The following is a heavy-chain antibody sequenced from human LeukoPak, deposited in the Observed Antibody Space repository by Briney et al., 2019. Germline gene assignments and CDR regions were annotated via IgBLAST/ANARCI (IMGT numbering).Heavy chain of an antibody. D-gene: IGHD2-2*01. CDR3: ARARYANAWYAFDI. J-gene: IGHJ3*02. CDR1: GGXVSSYY. V-gene: IGHV4-59*02. CDR2: LSHSGSS. Sequence: PSETLSLTCTVSGGXVSSYYWSWIRRPPGRGLEWIAYLSHSGSSDSNPSLTSRVTTLVDTSKNQFSLKLTSVTAADTDVYYCARARYANAWYAFDIWGHGTMVTVSS.